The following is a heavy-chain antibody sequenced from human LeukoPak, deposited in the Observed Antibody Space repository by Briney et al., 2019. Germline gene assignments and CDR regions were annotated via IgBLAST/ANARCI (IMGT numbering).Heavy chain of an antibody. Sequence: PGGSLRLSCAVSGFTFKDFYMSWVRQAPGKGLEWVSYINHLGSQTDYAASVKGRFTISRDNAKNSLSLQMNNLSVDDTAVYYCVRARFTTFVYYWGQGTLVTVSS. CDR2: INHLGSQT. V-gene: IGHV3-11*05. J-gene: IGHJ4*02. CDR1: GFTFKDFY. D-gene: IGHD1-14*01. CDR3: VRARFTTFVYY.